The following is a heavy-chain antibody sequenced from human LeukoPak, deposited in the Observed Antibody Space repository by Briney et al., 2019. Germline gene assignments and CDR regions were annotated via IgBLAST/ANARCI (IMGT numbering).Heavy chain of an antibody. CDR1: SFTLSSYW. CDR3: ARDPYYYDSGSFAAFDI. D-gene: IGHD3-10*01. V-gene: IGHV3-7*01. Sequence: GGSLRLSCAASSFTLSSYWMTWVRQAPGKGLEWVANIKEDGSKTFYVDSVKGRFTISRDNAKNSLYLQMNSLRAEDTAVYYCARDPYYYDSGSFAAFDIWGQGTMVTVSS. J-gene: IGHJ3*02. CDR2: IKEDGSKT.